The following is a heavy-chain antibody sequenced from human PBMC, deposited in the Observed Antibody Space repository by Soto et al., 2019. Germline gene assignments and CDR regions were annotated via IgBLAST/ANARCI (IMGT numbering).Heavy chain of an antibody. CDR3: ASSYGSGYRAFDY. V-gene: IGHV1-69*02. D-gene: IGHD3-10*01. Sequence: QVQLVQSGAEVKKPGSSVRVSCKASGDTFTFYSINWVRQAPGLGLEWMGRINPILSMSNYAQRFQGRVTMTADQSTSAAYMELSSLRSEATAMYYCASSYGSGYRAFDYWGQGALVTVSS. J-gene: IGHJ4*02. CDR1: GDTFTFYS. CDR2: INPILSMS.